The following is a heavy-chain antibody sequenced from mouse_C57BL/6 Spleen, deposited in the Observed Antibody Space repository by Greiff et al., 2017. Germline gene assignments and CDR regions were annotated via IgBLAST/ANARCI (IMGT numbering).Heavy chain of an antibody. CDR2: IYGDDDK. J-gene: IGHJ2*01. CDR1: GFSLSTSGMG. CDR3: ARRGDYFGD. Sequence: LKESGPGILQSSQTLSLTCSFSGFSLSTSGMGVSWIRQPSGKGLEWLAHIYGDDDKAYNPSRKSRLTISKDTSRNQVLLRITSVETADPATCYCARRGDYFGDWGKGTTLTVAS. V-gene: IGHV8-12*01.